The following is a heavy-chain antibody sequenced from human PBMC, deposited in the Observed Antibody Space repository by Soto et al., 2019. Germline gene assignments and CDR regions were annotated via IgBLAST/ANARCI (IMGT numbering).Heavy chain of an antibody. Sequence: EVQLLESGGGLVQPGGSLRLSCAAFGFTFSSYAMSWVRQAPGKGLEWVSAISGSGGSTYYADSVKGRFTISRDNSKNTLYLQMNSLRAEDTAVYYCAKGTDLGDDAFDIWGQGTMVTVSS. CDR3: AKGTDLGDDAFDI. V-gene: IGHV3-23*01. CDR1: GFTFSSYA. D-gene: IGHD4-17*01. CDR2: ISGSGGST. J-gene: IGHJ3*02.